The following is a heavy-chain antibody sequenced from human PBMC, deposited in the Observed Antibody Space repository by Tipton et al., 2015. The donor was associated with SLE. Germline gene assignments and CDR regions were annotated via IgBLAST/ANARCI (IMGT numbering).Heavy chain of an antibody. CDR2: INHSGST. CDR3: ARGPDFYDSSGSYDY. V-gene: IGHV4-34*01. Sequence: TLSLTCAVYGGSFSGYYWSWIRQPPGKGLEWIGEINHSGSTNYNPSLKSRVTISVDTSKNQFSLKLSSVTAAATAVYYCARGPDFYDSSGSYDYWGQGTLVTVSS. J-gene: IGHJ4*02. CDR1: GGSFSGYY. D-gene: IGHD3-22*01.